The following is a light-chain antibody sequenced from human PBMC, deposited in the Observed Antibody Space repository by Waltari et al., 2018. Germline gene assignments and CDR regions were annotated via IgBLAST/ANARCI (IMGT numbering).Light chain of an antibody. Sequence: EIVMTQSPDTLSVSPGERATLPCRASERVSSNLSWYQQKPGQAPRLLILGASTRATGIPARFSGSGSGTEFTLTISSLQSEDLAIYYCQQYTDWPPTWTFGQGTKVEI. CDR2: GAS. J-gene: IGKJ1*01. V-gene: IGKV3-15*01. CDR1: ERVSSN. CDR3: QQYTDWPPTWT.